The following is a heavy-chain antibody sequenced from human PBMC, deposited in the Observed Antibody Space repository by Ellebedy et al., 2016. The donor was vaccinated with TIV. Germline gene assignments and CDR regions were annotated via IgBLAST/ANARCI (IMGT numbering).Heavy chain of an antibody. CDR1: GDIFTRNA. Sequence: ASVKVSCKASGDIFTRNAIDWVRQAPGQGLEWMGIINPSGSHTNYAQKLQGRVTMTRNTSTSTVYMELSSLRSEDTAVYYCAREDHTAMVPDYWGQGTRVTVSS. CDR3: AREDHTAMVPDY. V-gene: IGHV1-46*04. J-gene: IGHJ4*02. D-gene: IGHD5-18*01. CDR2: INPSGSHT.